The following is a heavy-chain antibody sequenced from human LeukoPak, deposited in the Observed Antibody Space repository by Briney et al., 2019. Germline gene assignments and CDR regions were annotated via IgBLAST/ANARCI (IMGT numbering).Heavy chain of an antibody. D-gene: IGHD2-2*02. CDR2: ISWNSGSI. CDR3: AKMGMAVVVPAAILGDY. Sequence: GGSLRLSCAASGFTFDDYAMHWVRQAPGKGLEWVSGISWNSGSIGYADSVKGRFTISRDNAKNSLYLQMNSLRAEDTAVYYCAKMGMAVVVPAAILGDYWGQGTLVTVSS. J-gene: IGHJ4*02. CDR1: GFTFDDYA. V-gene: IGHV3-9*01.